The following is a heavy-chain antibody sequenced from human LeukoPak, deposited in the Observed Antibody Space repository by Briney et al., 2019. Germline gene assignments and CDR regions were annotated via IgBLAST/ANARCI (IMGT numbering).Heavy chain of an antibody. J-gene: IGHJ3*02. D-gene: IGHD6-13*01. CDR3: ARGWYSSSWYRAGDAFDI. CDR2: IYYSVST. V-gene: IGHV4-39*07. Sequence: SSETLSLTCTVPGGSISTGSYCWSWIRQPAGNGLGWIGSIYYSVSTYYNPSLKSRVTISVDTSKNQFSLKLSSVTAADTAVYYCARGWYSSSWYRAGDAFDIWGQGTMVTVSS. CDR1: GGSISTGSYC.